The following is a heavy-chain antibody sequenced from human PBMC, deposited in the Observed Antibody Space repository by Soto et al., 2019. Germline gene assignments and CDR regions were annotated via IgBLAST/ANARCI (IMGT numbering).Heavy chain of an antibody. CDR3: ASFNHYYDNSNQGGYFDY. J-gene: IGHJ4*02. D-gene: IGHD3-22*01. CDR1: GGSFSGYY. CDR2: INHSGST. V-gene: IGHV4-34*01. Sequence: PSETLSLTCAVYGGSFSGYYWSWSRQPPGKGQEWIGEINHSGSTNYNPSLKSRVTISVDTSKNQFSLKLSSVTAADTAVYYCASFNHYYDNSNQGGYFDYWGQGTLVTVSS.